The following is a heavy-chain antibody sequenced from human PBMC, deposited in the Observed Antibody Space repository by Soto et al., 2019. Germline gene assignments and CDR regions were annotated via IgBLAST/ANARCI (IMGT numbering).Heavy chain of an antibody. Sequence: SQTLSLTCAISGDSVSSNSAAWNWIRQSPSRGLEWLGRTYYRSKWYNDYAVSVKSRITINPDTSKNQFSLQLNSVTPEDTAVYYCARDWGSCEEILYGMDVWGQGTTVTVSS. CDR3: ARDWGSCEEILYGMDV. V-gene: IGHV6-1*01. CDR2: TYYRSKWYN. CDR1: GDSVSSNSAA. J-gene: IGHJ6*02. D-gene: IGHD3-16*01.